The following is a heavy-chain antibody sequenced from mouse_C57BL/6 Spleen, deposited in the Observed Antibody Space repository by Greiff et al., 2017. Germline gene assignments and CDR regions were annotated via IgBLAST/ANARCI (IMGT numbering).Heavy chain of an antibody. CDR2: IYPGDGDT. CDR3: ASYPITTVEGYFDY. Sequence: VKLVESGAELVKPGASVKISCKASGYAFISYWMNWVKQRPGKGLEWIGQIYPGDGDTNYNGKFKGKATLTADKSSSTAYMQLSSLTSESSAVYFCASYPITTVEGYFDYWGQGTTLTVSS. J-gene: IGHJ2*01. CDR1: GYAFISYW. D-gene: IGHD1-1*01. V-gene: IGHV1-80*01.